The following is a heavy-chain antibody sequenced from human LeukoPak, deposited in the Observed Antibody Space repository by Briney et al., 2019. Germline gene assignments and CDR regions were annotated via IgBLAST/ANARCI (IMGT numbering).Heavy chain of an antibody. D-gene: IGHD3-22*01. V-gene: IGHV3-48*01. Sequence: GGSLRLSCAASGFTCSSYSMNWDRQAPGKGLEWVSYISSSSDTIYYADSVKGRFTISRDNAKNSLYLQMNSLRAEDTAVYYCAREASSSGYYFSTHAFDIWGQGTMVTVSS. CDR2: ISSSSDTI. J-gene: IGHJ3*02. CDR3: AREASSSGYYFSTHAFDI. CDR1: GFTCSSYS.